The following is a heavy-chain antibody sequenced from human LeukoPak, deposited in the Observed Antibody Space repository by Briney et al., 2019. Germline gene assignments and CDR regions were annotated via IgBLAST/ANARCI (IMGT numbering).Heavy chain of an antibody. Sequence: PGGSLRLSCAASGFTFSSYGMHWVRQAPGKGLVWVSRINSDGSSTSYADSVKGRFTISRDNAKNTLYLQMNSLRAEDTAVYYCARVYQSGSYVSPFDYWGQGTLVTVSS. J-gene: IGHJ4*02. CDR1: GFTFSSYG. CDR3: ARVYQSGSYVSPFDY. V-gene: IGHV3-74*01. D-gene: IGHD1-26*01. CDR2: INSDGSST.